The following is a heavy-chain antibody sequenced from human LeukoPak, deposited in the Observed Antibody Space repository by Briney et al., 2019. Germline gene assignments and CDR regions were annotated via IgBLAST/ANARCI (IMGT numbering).Heavy chain of an antibody. D-gene: IGHD2-15*01. J-gene: IGHJ4*02. CDR2: ISSSSTYI. CDR1: GFTFSSCT. Sequence: GGALRLSCAASGFTFSSCTLNWVRQAPGKRPEWVSSISSSSTYIYDADSVKGRFTISRDNAKNSLYLQMNSLRADDTAMYYCARGFCSGGTCFDFWGQGTLVTVSS. CDR3: ARGFCSGGTCFDF. V-gene: IGHV3-21*04.